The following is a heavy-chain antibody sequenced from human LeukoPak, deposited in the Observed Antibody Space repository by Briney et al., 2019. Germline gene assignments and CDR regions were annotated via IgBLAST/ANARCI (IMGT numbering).Heavy chain of an antibody. CDR1: GGSFSGYY. J-gene: IGHJ4*02. D-gene: IGHD6-13*01. CDR3: AVPSAAGLKCFDY. V-gene: IGHV4-34*01. Sequence: SETLSLTCAVYGGSFSGYYWSWIRQPPGKGLEWIGEINHSGSTNYNPSLKSRVTISVDTSKNQFSLKLSSVTAADTAVYYCAVPSAAGLKCFDYWGQGTLVTVSS. CDR2: INHSGST.